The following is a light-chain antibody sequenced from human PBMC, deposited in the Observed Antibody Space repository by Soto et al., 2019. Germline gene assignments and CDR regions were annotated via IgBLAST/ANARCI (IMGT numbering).Light chain of an antibody. J-gene: IGLJ1*01. CDR3: GTWDSSLSAYV. CDR1: SSNIGNND. V-gene: IGLV1-51*02. Sequence: QSVLMQPPSVSAAPGQKVTISCSGSSSNIGNNDVSWYQQLPGTAPKLLIYENNKRPSGIPDRFSGSKSGTSATLGITGLQTGDEADYYCGTWDSSLSAYVFGTGTKVTVL. CDR2: ENN.